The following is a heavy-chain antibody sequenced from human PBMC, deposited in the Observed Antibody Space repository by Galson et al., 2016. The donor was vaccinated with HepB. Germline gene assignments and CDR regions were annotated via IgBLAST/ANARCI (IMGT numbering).Heavy chain of an antibody. Sequence: SLRLSCAASGFTFGDYSMSWFRQAPGKGLEWVGFISSNAYGGTTEYAAYVKGSFTMSRADSKRIAFLHMNSLKTEDTAEYYCSRVGHFMLGVVMYFDYWGQGSLVTVSA. CDR2: ISSNAYGGTT. D-gene: IGHD3-3*02. CDR3: SRVGHFMLGVVMYFDY. J-gene: IGHJ4*02. CDR1: GFTFGDYS. V-gene: IGHV3-49*03.